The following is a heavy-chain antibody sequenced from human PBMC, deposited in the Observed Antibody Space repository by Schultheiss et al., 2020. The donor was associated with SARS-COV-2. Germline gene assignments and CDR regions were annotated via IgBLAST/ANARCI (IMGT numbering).Heavy chain of an antibody. CDR2: IYYSGST. J-gene: IGHJ4*02. Sequence: SETLSLTCAVYGGSFSGYYWSWIRQPPGKGLEWIGYIYYSGSTNYNPSLKSRVTISVDTSKNQFSLKLSSVTAADTAVYYCARGRRDGYNKYYFDYWGQGTLVTVSS. D-gene: IGHD5-24*01. V-gene: IGHV4-59*12. CDR1: GGSFSGYY. CDR3: ARGRRDGYNKYYFDY.